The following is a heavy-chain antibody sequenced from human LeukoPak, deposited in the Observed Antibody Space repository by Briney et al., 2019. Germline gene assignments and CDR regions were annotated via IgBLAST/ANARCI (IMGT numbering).Heavy chain of an antibody. CDR2: FDPEDGET. V-gene: IGHV1-24*01. D-gene: IGHD6-13*01. Sequence: ASVKVSCKVSGYTLTELSMHWVRQAPGKGLEWMGGFDPEDGETIYAQKFQGRVTMTRDTSISTAYMELSRLRSDDTAVYYCARSRPGSSSWLSPKSWFDPWGQGTLVTVSS. CDR1: GYTLTELS. J-gene: IGHJ5*02. CDR3: ARSRPGSSSWLSPKSWFDP.